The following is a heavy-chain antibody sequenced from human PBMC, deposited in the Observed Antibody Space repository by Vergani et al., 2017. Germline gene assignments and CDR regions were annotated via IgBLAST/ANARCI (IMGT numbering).Heavy chain of an antibody. Sequence: EVQLVESGGGLVQPGGSLRLSCAASGFTFSSYSMNWVRQAPGKGLEWVSYISSSSSTIYYADSVKGRFTISRDNAKNSLYLQMNSLRAEDTAVYYCAGDPDCSSTSCYSPYNWNSRRGNFDYWGQGTLVTVSS. J-gene: IGHJ4*02. CDR1: GFTFSSYS. V-gene: IGHV3-48*01. D-gene: IGHD2-2*01. CDR3: AGDPDCSSTSCYSPYNWNSRRGNFDY. CDR2: ISSSSSTI.